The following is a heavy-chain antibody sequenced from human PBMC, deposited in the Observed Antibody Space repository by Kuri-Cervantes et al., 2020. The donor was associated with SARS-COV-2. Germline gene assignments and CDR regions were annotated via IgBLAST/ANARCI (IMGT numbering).Heavy chain of an antibody. CDR1: GFTFSSYG. Sequence: GESLKISCAASGFTFSSYGMHWVRQAPGKGLEWVSSISSSRNYIYYADSVRGRFTISRDNAKNSLYLQMNSLRAEDTAVYYCARDRINDFDIWGQGTMVTVSS. D-gene: IGHD2-15*01. V-gene: IGHV3-21*01. CDR3: ARDRINDFDI. CDR2: ISSSRNYI. J-gene: IGHJ3*02.